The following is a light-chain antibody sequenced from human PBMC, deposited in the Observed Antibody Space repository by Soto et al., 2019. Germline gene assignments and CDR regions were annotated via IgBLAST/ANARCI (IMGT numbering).Light chain of an antibody. Sequence: IQLTQCQSALSGSVGDRVPLTGRASQDISTYLAWYQQKPGKVPKLLIYTVSTLQFGVPSRFSGSGSGTEFTLTIGALHPEDVATYYCQNYNLALIPFGQRAVVDIK. V-gene: IGKV1-27*01. J-gene: IGKJ1*01. CDR1: QDISTY. CDR2: TVS. CDR3: QNYNLALIP.